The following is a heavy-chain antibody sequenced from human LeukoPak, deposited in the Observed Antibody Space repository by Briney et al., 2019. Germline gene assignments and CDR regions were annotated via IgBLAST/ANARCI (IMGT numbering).Heavy chain of an antibody. J-gene: IGHJ4*02. CDR3: ARVSDDEHGGNSGAVYFES. D-gene: IGHD4-23*01. V-gene: IGHV4-38-2*02. CDR1: C. Sequence: CWGWIRQSPGKGLEWIGNVYHSETTYSNPSLRSRVSISVDTSKNQFSLKLSSVTAADTAIYYCARVSDDEHGGNSGAVYFESWGQGTVVTVSS. CDR2: VYHSETT.